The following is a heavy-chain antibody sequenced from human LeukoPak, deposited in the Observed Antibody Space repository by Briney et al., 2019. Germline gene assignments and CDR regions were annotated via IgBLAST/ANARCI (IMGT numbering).Heavy chain of an antibody. D-gene: IGHD3-22*01. CDR1: GFTFSSYS. CDR2: ISSSGSTI. J-gene: IGHJ4*02. CDR3: AREAPTYYYDSSGHKISYFDY. Sequence: GGSLRLSCAGSGFTFSSYSMNWVRQAPGKGLEWVSYISSSGSTIYYADSVKGRFTISRDNAKNSLYLQMNSLRAEDTAVYYCAREAPTYYYDSSGHKISYFDYWGQGTLVTVSS. V-gene: IGHV3-48*04.